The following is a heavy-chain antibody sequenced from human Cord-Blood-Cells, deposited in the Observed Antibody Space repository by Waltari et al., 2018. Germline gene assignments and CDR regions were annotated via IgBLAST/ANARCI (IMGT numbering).Heavy chain of an antibody. J-gene: IGHJ6*02. D-gene: IGHD3-16*02. CDR1: GFTFRSYC. CDR2: INSDGRST. CDR3: ARGNYDYIWGSYRFYYYGMDV. V-gene: IGHV3-74*01. Sequence: EVQLVESGGGLVQTGGSLRLPCAASGFTFRSYCMPWVRQAPGKGLVCVSRINSDGRSTSYADSVKGRFTISRDNAKNTLYLQMNSLRAEDTAVYYCARGNYDYIWGSYRFYYYGMDVWGQGTTVTVSS.